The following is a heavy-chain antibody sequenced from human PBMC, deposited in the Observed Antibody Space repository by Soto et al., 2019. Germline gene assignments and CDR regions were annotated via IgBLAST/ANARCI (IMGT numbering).Heavy chain of an antibody. D-gene: IGHD6-13*01. V-gene: IGHV1-46*01. CDR2: INPASGST. Sequence: QVQLVQSGAEVKKPGASVNLSCRTSGYTFTDYYIHWVRQAPGQGLEWLGIINPASGSTNYAQDFQGRVTLTMDTSTTTVYMDLSGLRAEDTAIFYCARDLAAGDHWGQGTLVIVSS. CDR3: ARDLAAGDH. J-gene: IGHJ4*02. CDR1: GYTFTDYY.